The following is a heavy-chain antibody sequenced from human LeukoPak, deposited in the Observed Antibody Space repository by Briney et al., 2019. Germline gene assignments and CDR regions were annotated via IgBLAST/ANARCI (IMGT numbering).Heavy chain of an antibody. CDR3: ARGRYDDA. V-gene: IGHV3-7*01. J-gene: IGHJ5*02. CDR1: GFTFSIYL. Sequence: GGSLRLSCSASGFTFSIYLRSWVPQAPGKGLEWVANIKQDRSEKYYMDSVKGRFTISIDNAKNSLYLQMNSLRAEDTAVYYCARGRYDDAWGQGTLVTVSS. D-gene: IGHD3-3*01. CDR2: IKQDRSEK.